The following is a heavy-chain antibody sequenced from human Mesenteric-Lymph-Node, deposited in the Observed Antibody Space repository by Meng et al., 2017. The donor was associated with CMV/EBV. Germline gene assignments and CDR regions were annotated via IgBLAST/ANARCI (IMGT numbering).Heavy chain of an antibody. J-gene: IGHJ4*02. D-gene: IGHD2-2*01. CDR2: IKWTGGST. V-gene: IGHV3-20*04. Sequence: GGSLRLSCAASGFTLENYGMSWVRQAPGKGLEWVSGIKWTGGSTGYADSVKGRFTISRDNAKNSLYLQMNSLRAEDTAVYYCASFIVVVPAAEDDYWGQGTLVTVSS. CDR1: GFTLENYG. CDR3: ASFIVVVPAAEDDY.